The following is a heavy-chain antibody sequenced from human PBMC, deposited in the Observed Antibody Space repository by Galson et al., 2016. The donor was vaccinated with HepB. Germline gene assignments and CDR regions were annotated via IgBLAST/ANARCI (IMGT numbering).Heavy chain of an antibody. CDR1: GFTFNSYG. V-gene: IGHV3-33*05. CDR3: ARDKGCTGGACYRPNAFDM. J-gene: IGHJ3*02. Sequence: SLRLSCAGSGFTFNSYGMHWVRQTPGKGLEWVAVILYDASDKYYPDSVKGRFTISRDNSKNTSYLQMNSLRVEDTAVYYCARDKGCTGGACYRPNAFDMWGQGTMVTVSP. D-gene: IGHD2-8*02. CDR2: ILYDASDK.